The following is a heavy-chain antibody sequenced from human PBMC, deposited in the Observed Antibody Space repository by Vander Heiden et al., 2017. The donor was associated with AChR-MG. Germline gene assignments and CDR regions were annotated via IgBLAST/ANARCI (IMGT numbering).Heavy chain of an antibody. V-gene: IGHV1-69*06. Sequence: QVQLVQSGAEVKKPGSSVKVSCKASGGTFSSHAISWVRQAPGQGLEWMGGIIPIFGTPNYAQKFQGRVTITADRSTNTAYMELSSLRSEETAVYYCAKDERRAAAGTRWFDPWGHGTLVIVSS. D-gene: IGHD6-13*01. CDR2: IIPIFGTP. CDR1: GGTFSSHA. CDR3: AKDERRAAAGTRWFDP. J-gene: IGHJ5*02.